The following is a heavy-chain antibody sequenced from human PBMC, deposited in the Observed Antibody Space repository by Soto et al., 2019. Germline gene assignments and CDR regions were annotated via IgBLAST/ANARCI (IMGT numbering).Heavy chain of an antibody. CDR2: LDPEDGET. Sequence: ASVKVSCKVSGYTLTELSMHWVRQTPGKGLEWMGGLDPEDGETIYAQKYQGRVTMTEDTSTDTAYMELSRLRSDDTAVYYCARDRPCYYESSGLEGPWGQGTLVTVSS. CDR3: ARDRPCYYESSGLEGP. J-gene: IGHJ4*02. V-gene: IGHV1-24*01. D-gene: IGHD3-22*01. CDR1: GYTLTELS.